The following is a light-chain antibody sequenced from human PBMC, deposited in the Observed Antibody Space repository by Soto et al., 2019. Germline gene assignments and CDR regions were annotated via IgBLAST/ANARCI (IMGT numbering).Light chain of an antibody. CDR1: SSDVGGYNY. V-gene: IGLV2-8*01. J-gene: IGLJ1*01. CDR3: SSYAGSNNFKV. CDR2: EVT. Sequence: QSALTQPPSASGSPGQSVTISCTGTSSDVGGYNYVSWYQQHPGKAPKLMIYEVTKRPSGVPDRFSGSKSGNTASLTVSGLQAEVEADYYCSSYAGSNNFKVFGTGTRSP.